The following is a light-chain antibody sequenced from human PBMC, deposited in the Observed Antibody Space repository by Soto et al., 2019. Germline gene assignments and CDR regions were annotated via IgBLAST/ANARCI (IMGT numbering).Light chain of an antibody. J-gene: IGKJ1*01. Sequence: EIVVTQSTGTLSLSPGESASLSCRASQSVSSSHLAWYQQKPGQAPSLLVYGASTRATGIPARFSGSGSGTEFTLTISSLQSDDFAVYYCLQYDKWPPWTFGQGTKVDIK. CDR3: LQYDKWPPWT. CDR2: GAS. V-gene: IGKV3-15*01. CDR1: QSVSSSH.